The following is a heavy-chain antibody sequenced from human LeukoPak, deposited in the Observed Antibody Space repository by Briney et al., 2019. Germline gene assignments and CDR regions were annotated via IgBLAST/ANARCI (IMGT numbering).Heavy chain of an antibody. CDR2: ISYDGSNK. J-gene: IGHJ4*02. D-gene: IGHD1-26*01. Sequence: PGRSLRLPCAASGFTFSSYGMHWVRQAPGKGLEWVAVISYDGSNKYYADSVKGRFTISRDNSKNTLYLQMNSLRAEDTAVYYCAKDKVGVGAYWGQGTLVTVSS. V-gene: IGHV3-30*18. CDR3: AKDKVGVGAY. CDR1: GFTFSSYG.